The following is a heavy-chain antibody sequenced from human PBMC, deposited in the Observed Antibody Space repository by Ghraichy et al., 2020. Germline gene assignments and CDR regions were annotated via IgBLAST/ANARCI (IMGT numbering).Heavy chain of an antibody. Sequence: SQTLSLTCTVSGGSISSSSYYWGWIRQPPGKGLEWIGSIYYSGSTYYNPSLKSRVTISVDTSKNQFSLKLSSVTAADTAVYYCARQGPEVLDYWGQGTLVNVSS. V-gene: IGHV4-39*01. CDR1: GGSISSSSYY. CDR3: ARQGPEVLDY. D-gene: IGHD2-2*01. CDR2: IYYSGST. J-gene: IGHJ4*02.